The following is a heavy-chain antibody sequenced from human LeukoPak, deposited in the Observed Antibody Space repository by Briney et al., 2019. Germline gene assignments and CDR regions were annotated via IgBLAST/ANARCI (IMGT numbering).Heavy chain of an antibody. V-gene: IGHV1-69*05. D-gene: IGHD3-3*01. J-gene: IGHJ4*02. CDR1: GGTFSSYA. Sequence: SVKVSCXASGGTFSSYAISWVRQAPGQGLEWMGGIIPIFGTANYAQKFQGRVTITTDKSTSTAYMELSSLRSEDTAVYYCARGSNYDFWSGYYEDYWGQGTLVTVSS. CDR2: IIPIFGTA. CDR3: ARGSNYDFWSGYYEDY.